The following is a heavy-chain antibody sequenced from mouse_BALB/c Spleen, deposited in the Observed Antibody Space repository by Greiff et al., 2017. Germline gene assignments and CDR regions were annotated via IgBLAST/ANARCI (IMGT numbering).Heavy chain of an antibody. CDR3: ARSGYGNYLDY. CDR1: GYTFTDYA. CDR2: ISTYYGDA. D-gene: IGHD2-10*02. V-gene: IGHV1S137*01. J-gene: IGHJ2*01. Sequence: QVQLKESGAELVRPGVSVKISCKGSGYTFTDYAMHWVKQSHAKSLEWIGVISTYYGDASYNQKFKGKATMTVDKSSSTAYMELARLTSEDSAIYYCARSGYGNYLDYWGQGTTLTVSS.